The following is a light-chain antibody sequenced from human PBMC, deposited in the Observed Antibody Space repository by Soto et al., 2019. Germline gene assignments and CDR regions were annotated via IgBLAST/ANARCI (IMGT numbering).Light chain of an antibody. J-gene: IGKJ1*01. CDR3: QQYNSYSPWT. Sequence: DIQMTQSPSTLPASVGDRVTITCRASQSISNRLAWYQQKPGKAPNRLISTASSLQSGVASRLSGSGSGTDFTLTISSLQPEDFATYYCQQYNSYSPWTFGQGTKVDIK. CDR1: QSISNR. CDR2: TAS. V-gene: IGKV1-5*03.